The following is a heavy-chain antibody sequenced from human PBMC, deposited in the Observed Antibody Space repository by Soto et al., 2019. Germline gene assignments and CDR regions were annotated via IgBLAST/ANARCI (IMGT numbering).Heavy chain of an antibody. CDR2: ISGSGGST. Sequence: EVQLLESGGGLVQPGGSLRLSCAASGFTFSSYAMSWVRQAPGKGLEWVSAISGSGGSTYYADSVQGRFTISRDNSKNTQYLQMNSLSAEDTAVYYCEKISAAGLYYSDYWGQGPLVTVSS. CDR1: GFTFSSYA. CDR3: EKISAAGLYYSDY. V-gene: IGHV3-23*01. J-gene: IGHJ4*02. D-gene: IGHD6-13*01.